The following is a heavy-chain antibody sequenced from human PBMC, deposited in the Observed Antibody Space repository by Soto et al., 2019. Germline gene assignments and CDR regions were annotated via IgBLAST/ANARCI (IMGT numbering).Heavy chain of an antibody. V-gene: IGHV4-39*01. CDR3: ASLLGIKFDY. CDR1: GGSISSSSYY. CDR2: IYYSGTT. D-gene: IGHD3-10*01. J-gene: IGHJ4*02. Sequence: PSETLALTCTVSGGSISSSSYYWGWIRQPPGKGLEWIGTIYYSGTTNYNPSLKSRVTISVDTSQNQFSLKLNSLTAADTAVYYCASLLGIKFDYWGQGALVP.